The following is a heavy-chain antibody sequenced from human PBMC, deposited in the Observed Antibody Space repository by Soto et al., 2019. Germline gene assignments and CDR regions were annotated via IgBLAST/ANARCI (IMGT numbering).Heavy chain of an antibody. Sequence: QVQLQESGPGLVKPSQTLSLTCTVSGGSISSGGYYWSWIRQHPGKGMEWIGYIYYSGSTYYNPSLKSRVTVTVHTSKNQFSLKLSSVTAADTAVYYCARDSGVAVAGPIDYWGQGTLVTVAS. D-gene: IGHD6-19*01. CDR1: GGSISSGGYY. CDR2: IYYSGST. V-gene: IGHV4-31*03. J-gene: IGHJ4*02. CDR3: ARDSGVAVAGPIDY.